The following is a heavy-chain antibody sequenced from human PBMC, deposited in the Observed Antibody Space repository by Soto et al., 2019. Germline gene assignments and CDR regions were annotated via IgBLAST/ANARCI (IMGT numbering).Heavy chain of an antibody. V-gene: IGHV3-33*01. CDR1: GFTFSSYG. CDR3: ARARKPYYDLWSGYWPLDSYGMDV. D-gene: IGHD3-3*01. CDR2: IWYDGSNK. J-gene: IGHJ6*02. Sequence: QVQLVESGGGVVQPGRSLRLSCAASGFTFSSYGMHWVRQAPGKGLEWVAVIWYDGSNKYYADSVKGRFTISRDNSKNTLYLQMNSLRAEDTAVYYCARARKPYYDLWSGYWPLDSYGMDVWGQGTTVTVSS.